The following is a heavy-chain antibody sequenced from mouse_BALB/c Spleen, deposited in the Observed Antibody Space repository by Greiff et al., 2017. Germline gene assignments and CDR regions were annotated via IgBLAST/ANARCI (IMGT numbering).Heavy chain of an antibody. D-gene: IGHD2-2*01. V-gene: IGHV5-6-4*01. Sequence: EVMLVESGGGLVKPGGSLKLSCAASGFTFSSYTMSWVRQTPEKRLEWVATISSGGSYTYYPDSVKGRFTISRDNAKNTLYLQMSSLKSEDTAMYYCTRESEGYGYDYYAMDYWGQGTSVTVSS. CDR3: TRESEGYGYDYYAMDY. CDR1: GFTFSSYT. CDR2: ISSGGSYT. J-gene: IGHJ4*01.